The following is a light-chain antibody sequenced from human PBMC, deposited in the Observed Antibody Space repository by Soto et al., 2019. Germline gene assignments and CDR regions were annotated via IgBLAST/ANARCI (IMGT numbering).Light chain of an antibody. CDR2: RNN. V-gene: IGLV1-44*01. J-gene: IGLJ3*02. Sequence: QSVLTQPPSASGTPGQRVTISCSGSHSNIGTNDVNWYQQLPGTAPKLLVYRNNQRHSGVPDRFSGSRSGTSASLAIRGLQSEHEADYYCGVWDDSLNGRVFGGGTKLTVL. CDR3: GVWDDSLNGRV. CDR1: HSNIGTND.